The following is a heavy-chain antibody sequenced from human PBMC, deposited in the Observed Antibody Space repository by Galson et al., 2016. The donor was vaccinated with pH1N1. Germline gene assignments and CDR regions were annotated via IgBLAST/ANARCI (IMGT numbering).Heavy chain of an antibody. V-gene: IGHV3-30-3*01. D-gene: IGHD1-1*01. CDR2: ITYDGSNK. CDR3: AILQHLILGALDS. CDR1: GFTFSDYA. Sequence: SLRLSCATSGFTFSDYAIHWVRQTPGKGLEWLAAITYDGSNKYHADSVKGRFTVSRDNSKNSLYLQMDSLRVDDTAIYYCAILQHLILGALDSWGQGTLVTVSS. J-gene: IGHJ4*02.